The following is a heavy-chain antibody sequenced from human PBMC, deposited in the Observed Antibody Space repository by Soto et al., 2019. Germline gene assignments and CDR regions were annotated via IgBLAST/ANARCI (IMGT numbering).Heavy chain of an antibody. J-gene: IGHJ4*02. CDR2: TYYRSKYYY. CDR3: ARGGVSSSAPWSGLGY. CDR1: GASVSSNSAA. Sequence: PSQTLSLTCAISGASVSSNSAAWNWLRQSPSRGLEWLGRTYYRSKYYYEYARSVRSRITINPDTSSNRFSLQLNSVTPEDTAVYYCARGGVSSSAPWSGLGYRGRRNLFTVSS. D-gene: IGHD6-25*01. V-gene: IGHV6-1*01.